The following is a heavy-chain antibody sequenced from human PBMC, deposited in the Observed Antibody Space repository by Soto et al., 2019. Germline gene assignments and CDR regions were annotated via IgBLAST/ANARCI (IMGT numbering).Heavy chain of an antibody. CDR1: EYTFTTYA. V-gene: IGHV1-3*04. CDR3: ARNAVGTYHFDY. Sequence: QVQLVQSGAEVKKPGASVKVSCKASEYTFTTYAMHWVRQAPGQRLEWMGWINTGNGNTKYSQKFQGRVTITRDTSESTAYMELSSLISEDTAVYYCARNAVGTYHFDYWGQGTLVTVSS. J-gene: IGHJ4*02. CDR2: INTGNGNT. D-gene: IGHD1-26*01.